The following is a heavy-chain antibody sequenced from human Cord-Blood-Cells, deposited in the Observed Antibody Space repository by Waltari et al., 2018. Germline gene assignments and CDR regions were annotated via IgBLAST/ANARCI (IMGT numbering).Heavy chain of an antibody. CDR2: IYYRGST. D-gene: IGHD3-22*01. V-gene: IGHV4-59*01. CDR1: GGSLSSYY. Sequence: QVQLQESGPGLVKPSETLSLTCTVSGGSLSSYYWSWIRQPPGKGLEWIGYIYYRGSTNYNPSLKSRVTISVDTSKNQFSLKLSSVTAADTAVYYCARLRSISGSHAFDIWGQGTMVTVSS. CDR3: ARLRSISGSHAFDI. J-gene: IGHJ3*02.